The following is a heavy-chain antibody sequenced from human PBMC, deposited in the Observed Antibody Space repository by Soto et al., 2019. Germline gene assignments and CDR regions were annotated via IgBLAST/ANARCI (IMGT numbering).Heavy chain of an antibody. CDR3: ARLGAPTTVRLVQTHVNARRRVVYYMDG. Sequence: PSETLSLTCAVYGGSFSGYYWSWIRQPPGKGLEWIGEINHSGSTNYNPSLKSRVTISVDTSKNQFSLKLSSVTAADTAVYYCARLGAPTTVRLVQTHVNARRRVVYYMDGWGKGTTVTVAS. J-gene: IGHJ6*03. V-gene: IGHV4-34*01. D-gene: IGHD1-26*01. CDR1: GGSFSGYY. CDR2: INHSGST.